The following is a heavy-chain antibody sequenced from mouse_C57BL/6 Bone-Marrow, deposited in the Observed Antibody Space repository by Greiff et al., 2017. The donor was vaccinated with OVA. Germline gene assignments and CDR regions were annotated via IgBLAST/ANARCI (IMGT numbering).Heavy chain of an antibody. D-gene: IGHD1-1*01. Sequence: EVKLMESGGDLVKPGGSLKLSCAASGFTFSSYGMSWVRQTPDKRLEWVATISSGGSYTYYPHSVKGRFTISRDNAKNTLYLQMSSLKSEDTAMYYCARHGDYGSFFDYWGQGTTLTVSS. CDR2: ISSGGSYT. V-gene: IGHV5-6*01. J-gene: IGHJ2*01. CDR3: ARHGDYGSFFDY. CDR1: GFTFSSYG.